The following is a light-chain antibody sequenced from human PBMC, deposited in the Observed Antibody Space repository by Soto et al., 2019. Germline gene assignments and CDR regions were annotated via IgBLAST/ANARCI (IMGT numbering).Light chain of an antibody. J-gene: IGKJ1*01. Sequence: DIQMTQYPSTLSASVGDGVTITCRASQSISSWLAWYQQKPGKAPKLLIYDASSLESGVPSRFSGSGSGTEFTLTVSSLQPDDFATYYCQQYNSYWWTFGQGTKVDIK. CDR2: DAS. CDR3: QQYNSYWWT. CDR1: QSISSW. V-gene: IGKV1-5*01.